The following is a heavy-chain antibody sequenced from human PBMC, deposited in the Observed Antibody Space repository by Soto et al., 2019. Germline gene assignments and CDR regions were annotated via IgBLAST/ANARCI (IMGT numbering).Heavy chain of an antibody. Sequence: ETLSLTCTVSGGSISSSSYYWGWIRQPPGKGLEWIGSIYYSGSTYYNPSLKSRVTISVDTSKNQFSLKLSSVTAADTAVYYCARQNGGAVAGYRNWFDPWGQGTLVTVSS. CDR1: GGSISSSSYY. CDR2: IYYSGST. V-gene: IGHV4-39*01. D-gene: IGHD6-13*01. J-gene: IGHJ5*02. CDR3: ARQNGGAVAGYRNWFDP.